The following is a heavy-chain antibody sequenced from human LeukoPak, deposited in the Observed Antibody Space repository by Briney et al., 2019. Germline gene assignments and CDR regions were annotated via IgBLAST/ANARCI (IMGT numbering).Heavy chain of an antibody. J-gene: IGHJ6*02. CDR2: IYYSGST. Sequence: SETLSLTCTVSGGSISSYYWSWVRQPPGKRLEWIGYIYYSGSTNYNPSLKSRVTISVDTSKNQFSLKLSSVTAADTAVYYCARDLVGAADSYGMDVWGQGTTVTVSS. D-gene: IGHD6-13*01. CDR3: ARDLVGAADSYGMDV. V-gene: IGHV4-59*01. CDR1: GGSISSYY.